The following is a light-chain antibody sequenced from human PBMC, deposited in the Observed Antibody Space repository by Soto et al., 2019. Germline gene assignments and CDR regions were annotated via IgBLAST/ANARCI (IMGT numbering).Light chain of an antibody. J-gene: IGLJ2*01. CDR2: SND. Sequence: QSVLIQPPSASGTPGQRVTISCSGGSSNIGSSTVNWYQQLPGTAPKLLIYSNDQRPSGVPDRFSGSKSGTSASLAISGLQSEDEADYYCAAWDDSLTVLFGGGTKVTVL. CDR3: AAWDDSLTVL. CDR1: SSNIGSST. V-gene: IGLV1-44*01.